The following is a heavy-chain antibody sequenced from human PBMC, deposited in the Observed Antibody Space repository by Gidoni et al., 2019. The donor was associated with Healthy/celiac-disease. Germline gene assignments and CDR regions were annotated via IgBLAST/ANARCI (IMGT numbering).Heavy chain of an antibody. J-gene: IGHJ4*02. Sequence: EVQLLESGGGLLQPGGSLRLSCAASGFTFSSYAMSWFRQAPGKGLEWGSGISGSGSSTYYAEYVKGRFNISRNNSKNTLYLQMNRLRAEDTAVYYCAKVNRGSIGGAGSYYNGRHDYWGQGTLVTVSS. D-gene: IGHD3-10*01. CDR1: GFTFSSYA. CDR2: ISGSGSST. V-gene: IGHV3-23*01. CDR3: AKVNRGSIGGAGSYYNGRHDY.